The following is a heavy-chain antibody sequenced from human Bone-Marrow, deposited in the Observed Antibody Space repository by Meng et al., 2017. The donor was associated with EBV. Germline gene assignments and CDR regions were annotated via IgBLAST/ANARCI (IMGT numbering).Heavy chain of an antibody. CDR2: IYWDDDK. CDR3: AHYVTDYGDYPVY. J-gene: IGHJ4*02. V-gene: IGHV2-5*02. D-gene: IGHD4/OR15-4a*01. Sequence: FTLKAYVASMVKCTQTPTLTCTFAGLSLSASAVGVGWIRQLTEKALEWLALIYWDDDKRYSPSLKSRLTITKDTSKNQVVLTMTNMDPADTATYFCAHYVTDYGDYPVYWGQGTLVTVSS. CDR1: GLSLSASAVG.